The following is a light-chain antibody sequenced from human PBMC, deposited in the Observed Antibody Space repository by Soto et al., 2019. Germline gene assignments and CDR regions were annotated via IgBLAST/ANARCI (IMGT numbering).Light chain of an antibody. J-gene: IGLJ3*02. CDR3: SSYANTGTWV. Sequence: QSALTQPASVSGSPGQSITISCTGTSSDVGAYNYVSWYQQHPGKAPKLMIYEVSNRPSGVSNRFSGSKSGNTASLPISGLNTEDEADYYCSSYANTGTWVFGGGTKLTVL. V-gene: IGLV2-14*01. CDR2: EVS. CDR1: SSDVGAYNY.